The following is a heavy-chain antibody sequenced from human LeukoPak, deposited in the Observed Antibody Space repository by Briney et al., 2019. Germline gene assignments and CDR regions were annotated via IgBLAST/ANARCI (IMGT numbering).Heavy chain of an antibody. D-gene: IGHD6-13*01. CDR3: AGEIAAAGSRDAFDI. J-gene: IGHJ3*02. Sequence: SETLSLTCTVSGGSISSYYWSWIRQPPGKGLEWIGYIYYSGSTNYNPSLKSRVTISVDTSKNQFSLKLSSVTAADTAVYYCAGEIAAAGSRDAFDIWGQGTMVTVSS. CDR1: GGSISSYY. V-gene: IGHV4-59*01. CDR2: IYYSGST.